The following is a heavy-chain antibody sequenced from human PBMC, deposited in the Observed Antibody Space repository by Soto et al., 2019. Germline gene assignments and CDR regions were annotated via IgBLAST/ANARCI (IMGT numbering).Heavy chain of an antibody. CDR2: IYYSGIT. CDR1: GDSIISRNYY. V-gene: IGHV4-30-4*01. CDR3: VRDSSGVTGTTA. Sequence: QVQLQESGPSLVKPSQTLSLTCNVSGDSIISRNYYWTWIRQSPGKGLEWIGNIYYSGITNYNPSLKSRVTLSVDMSNNRFFLSLTSLTAADTAVYFCVRDSSGVTGTTAWGQGILVTVSS. D-gene: IGHD1-7*01. J-gene: IGHJ5*02.